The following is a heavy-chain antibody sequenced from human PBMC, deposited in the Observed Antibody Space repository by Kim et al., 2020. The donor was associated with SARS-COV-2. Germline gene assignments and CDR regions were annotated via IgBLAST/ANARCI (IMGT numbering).Heavy chain of an antibody. D-gene: IGHD6-19*01. Sequence: SETLSLTCGVSGGSVNSGGYSWSWIRHSQGKGLEWNGRISYNGRTYNNSSLMRRATITLETTQYQCSLILTSVTAADTAVYRGAAQWRSQDNGLDPWGPGTLVTLSS. V-gene: IGHV4-31*11. CDR2: ISYNGRT. J-gene: IGHJ5*02. CDR3: AAQWRSQDNGLDP. CDR1: GGSVNSGGYS.